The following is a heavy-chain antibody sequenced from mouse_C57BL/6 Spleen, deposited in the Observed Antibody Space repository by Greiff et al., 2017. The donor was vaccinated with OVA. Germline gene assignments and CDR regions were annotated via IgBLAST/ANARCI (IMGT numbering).Heavy chain of an antibody. CDR2: IDPSDSYT. V-gene: IGHV1-59*01. J-gene: IGHJ3*01. Sequence: VQLQQPGAELVRPGTSVKLSCKASGYTFTSYWMHWVKQRPGQGLEWIGVIDPSDSYTNYNQKFKGKATLTVDTSSSTAYMQLSSLTSEDSAVYYCARWGLTGTYWGQGTLVTVSA. D-gene: IGHD4-1*01. CDR1: GYTFTSYW. CDR3: ARWGLTGTY.